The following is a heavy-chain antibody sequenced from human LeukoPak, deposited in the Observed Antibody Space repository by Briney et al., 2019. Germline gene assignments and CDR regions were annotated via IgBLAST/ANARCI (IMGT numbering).Heavy chain of an antibody. CDR2: IKQDGSEK. V-gene: IGHV3-7*01. D-gene: IGHD6-13*01. J-gene: IGHJ4*02. Sequence: LPGGSLRLSCAASGFTFSGHWMNWVRQSPGKGLEWVANIKQDGSEKYYVDSVKGRFTISRDNAKNSLYLQMNSLRAEDTAVYYCARDSYSSIADYWGQGTLVIVSS. CDR1: GFTFSGHW. CDR3: ARDSYSSIADY.